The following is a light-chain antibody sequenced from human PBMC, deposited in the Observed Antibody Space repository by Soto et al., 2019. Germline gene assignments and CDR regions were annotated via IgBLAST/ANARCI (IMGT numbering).Light chain of an antibody. Sequence: AIQMTQSPSSLSASVGDRVTITCRASQGIRIDVGWYQQRPGEAPELLIYDASNVQSGVPSRFSGSGSGRDFTLTISGLRPEDFATYFCLQYYSYPRTFGGGTKVEIK. CDR2: DAS. V-gene: IGKV1-6*01. CDR1: QGIRID. CDR3: LQYYSYPRT. J-gene: IGKJ4*01.